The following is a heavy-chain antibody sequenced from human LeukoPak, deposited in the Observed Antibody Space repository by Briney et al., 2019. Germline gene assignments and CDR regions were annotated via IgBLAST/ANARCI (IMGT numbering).Heavy chain of an antibody. V-gene: IGHV4-34*01. CDR3: ARGRAFGVLFDY. CDR1: GGSFSGYN. CDR2: INHSGST. J-gene: IGHJ4*02. Sequence: TSETLSLTCAVYGGSFSGYNWSWIRQPPGKGLEWIGEINHSGSTNYNPSLKSRVTISVDTSKNQFSLKLSSVTAADTAVYYCARGRAFGVLFDYWGQGTLVTVSS. D-gene: IGHD3-16*01.